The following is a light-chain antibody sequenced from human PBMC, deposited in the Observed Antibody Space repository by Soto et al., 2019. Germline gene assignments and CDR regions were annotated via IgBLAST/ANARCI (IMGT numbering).Light chain of an antibody. V-gene: IGLV2-14*01. CDR2: DVT. Sequence: QSALTQPASVSGSPGQSITISCTGTSSDVGGYNYVSWYQQYPGKAPKLMIYDVTNRPSGVSNRFSGSNSANTASLTISGLQAEDEADYYCTSYTSSSTYVFGTGTKVTVL. CDR3: TSYTSSSTYV. J-gene: IGLJ1*01. CDR1: SSDVGGYNY.